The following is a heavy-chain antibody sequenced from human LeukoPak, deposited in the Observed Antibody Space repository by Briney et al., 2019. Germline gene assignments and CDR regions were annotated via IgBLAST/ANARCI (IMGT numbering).Heavy chain of an antibody. CDR1: GASISNYY. CDR2: IYTSGST. V-gene: IGHV4-4*07. J-gene: IGHJ4*02. D-gene: IGHD2-2*01. Sequence: SETLSLTCTVSGASISNYYWTWIRQPVGKGLEWIGRIYTSGSTNYNPSLKSRVAMSVDTSKNQFSLKLSSVTAADTAVYYCARLSADSSSSRGFDYWSQGTLVTVSS. CDR3: ARLSADSSSSRGFDY.